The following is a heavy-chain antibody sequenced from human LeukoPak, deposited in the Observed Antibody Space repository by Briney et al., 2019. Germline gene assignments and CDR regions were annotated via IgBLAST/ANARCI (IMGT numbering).Heavy chain of an antibody. D-gene: IGHD3-3*01. CDR3: ARAKDYDFWSGYYRDYYYYGMDV. CDR2: INPSGGST. Sequence: GASVKVSCKASGYTFTSYYMHWVRQAPGQGLEWVGIINPSGGSTSYAQKFQGRVTMTRDTSTSTVYMELSSLRSEDTAVYYCARAKDYDFWSGYYRDYYYYGMDVWGQGTTVTVSS. J-gene: IGHJ6*02. V-gene: IGHV1-46*01. CDR1: GYTFTSYY.